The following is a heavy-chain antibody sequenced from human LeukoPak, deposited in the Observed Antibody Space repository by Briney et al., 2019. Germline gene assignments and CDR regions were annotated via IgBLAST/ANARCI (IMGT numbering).Heavy chain of an antibody. Sequence: GGSLRLSCAASGFTFSDYYMSWIRQAPGKGLEWVSYISSSGSTIYYADSVKGRFTISRDNAKNSLYLQMNSLRAEDTAVYYCARGPYDSSGYYLYFDYWGQGTLVTVSP. J-gene: IGHJ4*02. CDR3: ARGPYDSSGYYLYFDY. CDR1: GFTFSDYY. V-gene: IGHV3-11*04. D-gene: IGHD3-22*01. CDR2: ISSSGSTI.